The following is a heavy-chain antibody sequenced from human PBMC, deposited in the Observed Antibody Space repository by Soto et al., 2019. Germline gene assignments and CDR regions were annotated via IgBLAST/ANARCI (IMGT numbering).Heavy chain of an antibody. CDR1: GGSISSYY. J-gene: IGHJ5*02. V-gene: IGHV4-59*01. Sequence: PSETLSLTCTVSGGSISSYYWSWIRQPPGKGLEWIGYIYYSGSTNYNPSLKSRVTISVDTSKNQFSLKLSSVTAADTAVYYCARGQWLANWFDPWGQGTLVTVSS. D-gene: IGHD3-22*01. CDR2: IYYSGST. CDR3: ARGQWLANWFDP.